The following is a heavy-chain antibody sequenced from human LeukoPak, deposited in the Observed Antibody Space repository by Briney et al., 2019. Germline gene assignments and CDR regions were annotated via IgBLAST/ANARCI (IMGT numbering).Heavy chain of an antibody. Sequence: GGSLRLSCAASGFTFSSYWMSWVRQAPGKGLEWVANIKQDGSEKYYVDSVKGRFTISRDNAKNSLYLQMNSLRAEDTAVYYCAREVSYYDYAWGSYRRHSDYWGQGTLVTVSS. V-gene: IGHV3-7*01. CDR2: IKQDGSEK. CDR1: GFTFSSYW. D-gene: IGHD3-16*02. J-gene: IGHJ4*02. CDR3: AREVSYYDYAWGSYRRHSDY.